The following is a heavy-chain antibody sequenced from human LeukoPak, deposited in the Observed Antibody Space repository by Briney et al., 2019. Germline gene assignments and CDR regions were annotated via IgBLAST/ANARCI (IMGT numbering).Heavy chain of an antibody. Sequence: GGSLRLSRAASGFTFSSYGMHWVRQAPGKGLEWVAVIWYDGSNKYYADSVKGRFTISRDNSKNTLYLQMNSLRAEDTAVYYCARDKLKSSSWSTYYYGMDVWGQGTTVTVSS. CDR3: ARDKLKSSSWSTYYYGMDV. J-gene: IGHJ6*02. D-gene: IGHD6-13*01. V-gene: IGHV3-33*01. CDR2: IWYDGSNK. CDR1: GFTFSSYG.